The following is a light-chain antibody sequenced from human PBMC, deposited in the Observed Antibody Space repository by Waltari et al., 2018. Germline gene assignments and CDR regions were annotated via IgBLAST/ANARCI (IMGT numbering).Light chain of an antibody. J-gene: IGLJ2*01. V-gene: IGLV1-47*01. CDR3: SSWDDTLSGHVV. CDR2: RNS. CDR1: SSNLASNF. Sequence: QSVLTQPPSASGTPGQRVTISCSGSSSNLASNFVYWHQQLPGTAPKLLIFRNSQRPAGVPDRFSGSKSGTSASLSITGLRSEDEGDYYCSSWDDTLSGHVVFGGGTKLTVL.